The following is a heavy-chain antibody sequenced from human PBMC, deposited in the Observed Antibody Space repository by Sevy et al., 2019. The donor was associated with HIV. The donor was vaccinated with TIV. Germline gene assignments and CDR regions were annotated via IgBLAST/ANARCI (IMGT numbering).Heavy chain of an antibody. CDR2: IYPGDSDT. Sequence: GESLKISCKGSGYSFTSYWIGWVRQMPGKGLEWMGIIYPGDSDTRYSPSFQGQVTISADKSTSTAYLQWSSLKASDTAMYYCARDLGYSSGWYRGYYGMDVWGQGTTVTVSS. J-gene: IGHJ6*02. CDR3: ARDLGYSSGWYRGYYGMDV. V-gene: IGHV5-51*01. D-gene: IGHD6-19*01. CDR1: GYSFTSYW.